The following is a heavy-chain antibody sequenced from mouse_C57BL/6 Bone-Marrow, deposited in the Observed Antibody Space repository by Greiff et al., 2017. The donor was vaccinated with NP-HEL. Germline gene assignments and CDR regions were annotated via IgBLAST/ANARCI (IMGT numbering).Heavy chain of an antibody. D-gene: IGHD1-1*01. CDR3: ARDSRGSSYDY. V-gene: IGHV5-15*01. J-gene: IGHJ2*01. CDR2: ISNLAYSI. Sequence: DVKLVESGGGLVQPGGSLKLSCAASGFTFSDYGMAWVRQAPRKGPEWVAFISNLAYSIYYADTVTGRFTISRDNAKNNLYLQMSHLKSEDTAMYYCARDSRGSSYDYWGQGTTLTVSS. CDR1: GFTFSDYG.